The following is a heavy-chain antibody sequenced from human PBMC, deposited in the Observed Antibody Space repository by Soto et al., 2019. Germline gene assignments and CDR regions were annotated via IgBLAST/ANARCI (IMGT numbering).Heavy chain of an antibody. CDR2: ISGSGGSA. J-gene: IGHJ4*02. CDR3: AKDSTIFGVVIIRY. D-gene: IGHD3-3*01. Sequence: GGSLRLSCAASGFTFSSYAMSWVRQAPGKGLEWVSAISGSGGSAYYADSVKGRFTISRDNSKNTLYLQMNSLRAEDTAVYYCAKDSTIFGVVIIRYWGQGTLVTVSS. CDR1: GFTFSSYA. V-gene: IGHV3-23*01.